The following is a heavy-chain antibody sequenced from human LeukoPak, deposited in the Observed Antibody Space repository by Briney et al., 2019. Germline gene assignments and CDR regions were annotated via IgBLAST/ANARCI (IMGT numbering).Heavy chain of an antibody. J-gene: IGHJ4*02. V-gene: IGHV3-73*01. CDR2: IRSKANSYAT. CDR3: TRHNGDYCSGGSCYWNGVDY. CDR1: GFTFSGSA. Sequence: GGSPRLSCEASGFTFSGSAMNWVRQASGKGLEWVGRIRSKANSYATAYAASVKGRFIISRDDSKNTAYLQMNSLKTEDTAVYYCTRHNGDYCSGGSCYWNGVDYWGQGTLVTVSS. D-gene: IGHD2-15*01.